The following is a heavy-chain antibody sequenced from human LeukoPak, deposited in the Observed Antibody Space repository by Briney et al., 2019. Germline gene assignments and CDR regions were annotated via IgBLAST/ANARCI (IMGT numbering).Heavy chain of an antibody. J-gene: IGHJ5*02. CDR1: GYTFTNYY. Sequence: ASVKISCKASGYTFTNYYIHWVRQAPGQGLEWMGWINPNSGGTNYAQKFQGRVTMTRDTSISTAYMELSRLRSDDTAVYYCARDLRDGYIINWFDPWGQGTLVTVSS. V-gene: IGHV1-2*02. CDR2: INPNSGGT. CDR3: ARDLRDGYIINWFDP. D-gene: IGHD5-24*01.